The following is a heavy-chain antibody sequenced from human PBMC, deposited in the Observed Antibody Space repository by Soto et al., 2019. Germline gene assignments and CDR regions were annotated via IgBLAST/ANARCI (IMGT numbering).Heavy chain of an antibody. CDR3: ARGGDVGAISL. J-gene: IGHJ4*02. CDR1: GYTFTGYY. D-gene: IGHD1-26*01. CDR2: INPNSGGT. V-gene: IGHV1-2*04. Sequence: ASVKVSCKASGYTFTGYYMHCVRQAPGQGLEWMGWINPNSGGTDYAQKFQGWFTMTRDPSISTAYIELSRLRSDDTPVYYCARGGDVGAISLCGKGSQVRVSS.